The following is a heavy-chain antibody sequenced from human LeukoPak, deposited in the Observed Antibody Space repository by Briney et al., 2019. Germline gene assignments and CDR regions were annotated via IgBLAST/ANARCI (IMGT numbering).Heavy chain of an antibody. CDR2: IRYDGNNK. J-gene: IGHJ4*02. CDR1: GFTFSYYG. Sequence: PGASLRLSCAAPGFTFSYYGMHWVRQAPGKGLEWVAFIRYDGNNKYYADSVKGRFTISRDNSKNTLYLQMNSLRAEDTAVYYCAKVGRGYRSSTSCYGLGDWGQGTLVTVSS. V-gene: IGHV3-30*02. CDR3: AKVGRGYRSSTSCYGLGD. D-gene: IGHD2-2*01.